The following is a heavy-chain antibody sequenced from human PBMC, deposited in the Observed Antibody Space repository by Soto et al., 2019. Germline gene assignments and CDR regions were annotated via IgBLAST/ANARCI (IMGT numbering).Heavy chain of an antibody. V-gene: IGHV4-59*01. CDR3: AGFCSGGRCPDH. J-gene: IGHJ4*02. CDR2: IYYTGNS. D-gene: IGHD2-15*01. Sequence: QVQLQESGPGLVKPSETLSLTCTVSGASITSYYWTWIRQPPGKGLEWIGYIYYTGNSKYNPSLKSRVTLSIDTSKNQFSLNLRSVTAADTAVYFCAGFCSGGRCPDHWGQGTLVTVSS. CDR1: GASITSYY.